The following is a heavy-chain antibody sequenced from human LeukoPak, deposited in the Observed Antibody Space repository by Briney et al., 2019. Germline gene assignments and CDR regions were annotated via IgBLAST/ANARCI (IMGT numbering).Heavy chain of an antibody. J-gene: IGHJ4*02. Sequence: ASVKVSCKASGYTFTSYGISWVRQAPGQGLEWMGWISAYNGNTNYARKLQDRVTMTTDTSTSTAYMELRSLRSDDTAVYYCAREPAYCGGDCYSDYWGQGTLVTVSS. CDR3: AREPAYCGGDCYSDY. V-gene: IGHV1-18*01. CDR1: GYTFTSYG. D-gene: IGHD2-21*02. CDR2: ISAYNGNT.